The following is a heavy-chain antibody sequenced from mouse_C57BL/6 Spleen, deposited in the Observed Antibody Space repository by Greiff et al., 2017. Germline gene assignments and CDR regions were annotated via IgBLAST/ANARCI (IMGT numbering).Heavy chain of an antibody. CDR2: ISSGSSTI. D-gene: IGHD1-1*01. Sequence: EVKLMESGGGLVKPGGSLKLSCAASGFTFSDYGMHWVRQAPEKGLEWVAYISSGSSTIYYADTVKGRFTISRDNAKNTLFLRMTSLRSEDTAMYYCARDYGSRTFAYWGQGTLVTVSA. CDR1: GFTFSDYG. J-gene: IGHJ3*01. CDR3: ARDYGSRTFAY. V-gene: IGHV5-17*01.